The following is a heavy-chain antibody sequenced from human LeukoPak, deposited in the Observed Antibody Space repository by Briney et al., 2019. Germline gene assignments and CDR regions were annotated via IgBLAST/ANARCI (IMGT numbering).Heavy chain of an antibody. CDR1: GFTFSRYG. CDR2: ISYDGSNK. CDR3: AKDHGHYYDSSGYSVFGSTYYFDY. V-gene: IGHV3-30*18. Sequence: PGGSLRLSCAASGFTFSRYGMHWVRQAPGKGLEWVAVISYDGSNKYYADSVKGRFTISRDNSKNTLYLQMNSLRAEDTAVYYCAKDHGHYYDSSGYSVFGSTYYFDYWGQGTLVTVSS. D-gene: IGHD3-22*01. J-gene: IGHJ4*02.